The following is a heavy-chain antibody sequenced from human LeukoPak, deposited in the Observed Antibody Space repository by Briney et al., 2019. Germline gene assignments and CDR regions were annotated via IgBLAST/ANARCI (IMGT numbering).Heavy chain of an antibody. CDR2: ISSSSSYI. D-gene: IGHD3-3*01. V-gene: IGHV3-21*04. Sequence: GGSLRLSCAASGFTFSSYSMNWVRQAPGKGLEWVSSISSSSSYIYYADSVKGRFTISRDNAKNSLYLQMNSLRAEDMALYYCAKAGTIFGVVIISDYFDYWGQGTLVTVSS. CDR1: GFTFSSYS. J-gene: IGHJ4*02. CDR3: AKAGTIFGVVIISDYFDY.